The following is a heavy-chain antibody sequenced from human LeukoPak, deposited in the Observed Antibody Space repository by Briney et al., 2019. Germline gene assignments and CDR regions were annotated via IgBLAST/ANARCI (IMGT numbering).Heavy chain of an antibody. V-gene: IGHV4-34*01. J-gene: IGHJ2*01. CDR2: INHSGST. Sequence: PSETLSLTCAVYGGSFSGYYWSWIRQPPGKGLEWIGEINHSGSTNYNPSLKSRVTISVDTSKNQFSLKLSSVTAADTAVYYCARRSSYYDSSGYYRIYWYFDLWGRGTPVTVSS. CDR1: GGSFSGYY. D-gene: IGHD3-22*01. CDR3: ARRSSYYDSSGYYRIYWYFDL.